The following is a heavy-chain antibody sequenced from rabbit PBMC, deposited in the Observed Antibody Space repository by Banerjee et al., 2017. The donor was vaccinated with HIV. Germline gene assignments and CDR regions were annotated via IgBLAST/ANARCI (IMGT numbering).Heavy chain of an antibody. Sequence: QSLEESGGDLVKPGASPTLTCTASGFSFSSSYWICWVRQAPGKGLEWIADIATSSSGSTYYASWAKGRFTISKTSSTTVTLQMTSLTVADTATYFCARGYWRISGTGNAYFTLWGQGTLVTVS. V-gene: IGHV1S40*01. D-gene: IGHD1-1*01. CDR3: ARGYWRISGTGNAYFTL. CDR2: IATSSSGST. CDR1: GFSFSSSYW. J-gene: IGHJ4*01.